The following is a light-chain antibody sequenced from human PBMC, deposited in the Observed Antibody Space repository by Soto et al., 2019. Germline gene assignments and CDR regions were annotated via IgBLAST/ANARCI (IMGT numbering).Light chain of an antibody. Sequence: DIQMTQSPSAMSASVGDRVTITCRASQGIDNYLAWFQQKPGKVPQRLIYAASTLQSGVPSRFSGSGSGTEFTLTISSLQPEDFATYYCQQSYSSPWTFGQGTKVDIK. CDR3: QQSYSSPWT. J-gene: IGKJ1*01. CDR1: QGIDNY. V-gene: IGKV1-17*03. CDR2: AAS.